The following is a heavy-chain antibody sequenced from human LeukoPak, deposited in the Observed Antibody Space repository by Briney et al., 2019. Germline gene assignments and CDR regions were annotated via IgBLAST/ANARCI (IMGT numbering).Heavy chain of an antibody. CDR3: ATDFYDST. D-gene: IGHD3-22*01. J-gene: IGHJ5*02. V-gene: IGHV3-15*07. CDR1: GFTFSNAW. Sequence: GGSLRLSCATSGFTFSNAWMNWVRQAPGKGLEWVGRIRSNSDGGTIDYAAPVKGRFTLSRDESKTTLYLQMNSLQTEDTAVYYCATDFYDSTWGQGTLVTVSS. CDR2: IRSNSDGGTI.